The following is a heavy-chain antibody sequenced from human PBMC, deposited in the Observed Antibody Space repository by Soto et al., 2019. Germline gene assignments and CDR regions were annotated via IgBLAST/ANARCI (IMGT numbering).Heavy chain of an antibody. CDR1: GFTFSSYA. J-gene: IGHJ4*02. Sequence: EVQLLESGGGLVQPGGSLRLSCAASGFTFSSYAMSWVRQAPGKGLEWVSGISGSGGSTYYADSVKGRFTISRDNSKNTLYLQVNSLRAEDTAVYYSAKDGPTDYSSSWLGYWGQGTLVTVSS. CDR3: AKDGPTDYSSSWLGY. CDR2: ISGSGGST. V-gene: IGHV3-23*01. D-gene: IGHD6-13*01.